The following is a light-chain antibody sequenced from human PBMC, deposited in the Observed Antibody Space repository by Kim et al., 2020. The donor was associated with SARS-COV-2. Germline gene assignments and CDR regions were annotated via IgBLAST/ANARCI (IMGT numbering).Light chain of an antibody. Sequence: GKTVTTSCTRSSGSIASNYVQWYQQRPRSSPTTVIYEDNQRPSGVPDRFSGSIDSSSNSASLTISGLKTEDEADYYCQSYDSSNWVFGGGTQLTVL. CDR3: QSYDSSNWV. V-gene: IGLV6-57*01. CDR2: EDN. J-gene: IGLJ3*02. CDR1: SGSIASNY.